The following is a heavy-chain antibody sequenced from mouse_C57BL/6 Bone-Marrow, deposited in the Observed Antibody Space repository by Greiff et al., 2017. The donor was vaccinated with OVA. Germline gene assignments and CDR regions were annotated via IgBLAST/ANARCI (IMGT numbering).Heavy chain of an antibody. CDR3: ARDGESRYFDV. D-gene: IGHD2-3*01. J-gene: IGHJ1*03. CDR2: IYPGDGDT. V-gene: IGHV1-80*01. Sequence: VQLQQSGAELVKPGASVKISCKASGYAFSSYWMNWVKQRPGKVLEWIGQIYPGDGDTNYNGKFKGKATLTADQSSSTAYMQLSSLTSEDSAVYFCARDGESRYFDVWGTGTTVTVSS. CDR1: GYAFSSYW.